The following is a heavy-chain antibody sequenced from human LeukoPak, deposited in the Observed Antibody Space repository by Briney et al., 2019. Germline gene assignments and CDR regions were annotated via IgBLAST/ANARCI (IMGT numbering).Heavy chain of an antibody. J-gene: IGHJ5*02. CDR3: ARAILGVANWFDP. CDR1: GYTFTSNY. CDR2: ISPSGGST. Sequence: ASVKVSCKAFGYTFTSNYMHWVRQAPGQGPEWMGVISPSGGSTTYAQKFQGRVTLTRDMSTSTDYLELSSLRSEDTAVYYCARAILGVANWFDPWGQGTLVTVSS. D-gene: IGHD2-15*01. V-gene: IGHV1-46*01.